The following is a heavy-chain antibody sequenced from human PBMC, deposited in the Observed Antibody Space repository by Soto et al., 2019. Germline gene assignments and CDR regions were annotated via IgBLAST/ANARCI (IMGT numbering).Heavy chain of an antibody. CDR2: INHSGST. D-gene: IGHD4-17*01. V-gene: IGHV4-34*01. CDR1: CGSFSGYY. CDR3: ASRYGVYFDY. Sequence: PSETLSLTCAVYCGSFSGYYWTWIRQPPGTGLEWIGEINHSGSTNYNPSLKSRVTISVDTSKNQFSLKLTSVTAADTAVYYCASRYGVYFDYWGQGTLVTVSS. J-gene: IGHJ4*02.